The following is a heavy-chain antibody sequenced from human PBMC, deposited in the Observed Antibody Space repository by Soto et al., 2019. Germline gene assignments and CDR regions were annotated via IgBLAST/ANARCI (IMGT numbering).Heavy chain of an antibody. V-gene: IGHV3-23*01. J-gene: IGHJ4*02. CDR3: ANSHLYILTGPQGQAY. CDR2: ISGSGGST. CDR1: GFTFSSYA. D-gene: IGHD3-9*01. Sequence: GGSLRLSCAASGFTFSSYAMSWVRQAPGKGLEWVSAISGSGGSTYYADSVKGRFTISRDNSKNTLYLQMNSLRAEDTAVYYCANSHLYILTGPQGQAYWGQGTLVTVSS.